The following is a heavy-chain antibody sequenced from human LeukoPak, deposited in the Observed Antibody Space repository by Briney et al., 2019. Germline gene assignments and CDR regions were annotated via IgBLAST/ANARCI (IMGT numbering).Heavy chain of an antibody. CDR1: GGSISSSNYY. CDR2: IYYSGST. Sequence: PSETLSLTCTVSGGSISSSNYYWGWIRQPPGKGLEWIGSIYYSGSTYYNPSLKSRVTISVDTSKNHFSLKLSSVTAADTAVYYCATTIGLRYYYYGMDVWGQGTTVTVSS. J-gene: IGHJ6*02. CDR3: ATTIGLRYYYYGMDV. V-gene: IGHV4-39*07. D-gene: IGHD5-24*01.